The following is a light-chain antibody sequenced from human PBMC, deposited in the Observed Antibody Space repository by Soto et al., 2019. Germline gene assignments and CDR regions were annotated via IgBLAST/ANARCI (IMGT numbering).Light chain of an antibody. Sequence: EVVLTQSPGTLSLSPGLRATLSCRASQSVTSSYLAWYQQKPGQAPRLLIYGASRRSTDIPDRCSGSGSGTDFTLTISRLEPEDFAVYYCQLYHSSSYTFGQGTKLEI. CDR2: GAS. V-gene: IGKV3-20*01. J-gene: IGKJ2*01. CDR3: QLYHSSSYT. CDR1: QSVTSSY.